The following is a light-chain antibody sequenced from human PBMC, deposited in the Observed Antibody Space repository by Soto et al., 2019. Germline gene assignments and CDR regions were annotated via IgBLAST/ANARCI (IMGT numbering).Light chain of an antibody. CDR1: HSISSW. CDR2: KAS. J-gene: IGKJ1*01. Sequence: DIQMTQSPSTLSASVGDRVTITCRASHSISSWLAWYQQKPGKAPKLLIYKASSLESGVPSRFSGGGSGTEFTLTISSLQPDDFATYYCQQYNSFPTFGQGTKVEIK. CDR3: QQYNSFPT. V-gene: IGKV1-5*03.